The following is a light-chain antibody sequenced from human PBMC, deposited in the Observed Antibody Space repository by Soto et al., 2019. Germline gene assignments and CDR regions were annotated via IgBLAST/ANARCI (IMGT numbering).Light chain of an antibody. J-gene: IGKJ1*01. CDR3: LQVFNFPRA. V-gene: IGKV1-6*02. CDR1: QDIGND. Sequence: AIQMTQSPSSLAGSVGDRLTITCRASQDIGNDLGWYQQKPGKAPKLLVYAASSLQSGVSSRFSGSGSGTEFTPTISSLQPEDFATYYCLQVFNFPRAFGQGTKV. CDR2: AAS.